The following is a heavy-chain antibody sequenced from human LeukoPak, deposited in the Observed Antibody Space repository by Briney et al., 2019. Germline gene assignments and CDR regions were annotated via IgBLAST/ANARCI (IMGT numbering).Heavy chain of an antibody. CDR2: ISYSGST. V-gene: IGHV4-39*07. J-gene: IGHJ4*02. CDR1: GGSISSGSYN. CDR3: ARLRRYYFDY. Sequence: SETLSLTCTVSGGSISSGSYNWGWIRQPPEKGLEWIGSISYSGSTYYSPSLKSRVTISIDTSRNRFSLNLRSVTAADTAVYYCARLRRYYFDYWGQGTLVTVSS. D-gene: IGHD3-10*01.